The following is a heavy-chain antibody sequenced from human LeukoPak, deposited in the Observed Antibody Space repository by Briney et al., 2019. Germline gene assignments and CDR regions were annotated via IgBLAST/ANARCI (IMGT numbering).Heavy chain of an antibody. CDR1: GFTFSDYY. J-gene: IGHJ4*02. D-gene: IGHD3-9*01. Sequence: PGGSLRLSCAASGFTFSDYYMSWIRQAPGKGLEWVSYISSSGSTIYYADSVKGRFTISRDNAKNSLYLQMNSLRAEDTAVYYCARNYDILTGYSNFDYWGQGTLVTVSS. V-gene: IGHV3-11*01. CDR2: ISSSGSTI. CDR3: ARNYDILTGYSNFDY.